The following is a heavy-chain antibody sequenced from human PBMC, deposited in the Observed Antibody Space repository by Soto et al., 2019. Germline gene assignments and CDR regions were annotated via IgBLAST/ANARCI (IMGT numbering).Heavy chain of an antibody. D-gene: IGHD2-15*01. CDR1: GGSISSGGYY. Sequence: PSETLSLTCTVSGGSISSGGYYWSWIRQRPGKGLEWIGYIYYSGSTYYNPSLKSRVTISVDTSKNQFSLKLSSVTAADTAVYYCARGGCGGSCYFVSGYYYYGMDVWGQGTTVTVSS. V-gene: IGHV4-31*03. J-gene: IGHJ6*02. CDR2: IYYSGST. CDR3: ARGGCGGSCYFVSGYYYYGMDV.